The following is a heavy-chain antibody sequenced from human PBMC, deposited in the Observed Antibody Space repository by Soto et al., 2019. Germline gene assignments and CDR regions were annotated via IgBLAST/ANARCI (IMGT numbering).Heavy chain of an antibody. CDR2: ISAYNGNT. J-gene: IGHJ3*02. D-gene: IGHD3-10*01. CDR3: ARAATELGLGAFDI. V-gene: IGHV1-18*01. Sequence: ASLKVSCKASVYTFTSYAIICVRRAPGQGLEWMGWISAYNGNTNYAQKLQGRVTMTTDTSTSTAYMELRSLRSDDTAVYYCARAATELGLGAFDIWGQGTMVNVSS. CDR1: VYTFTSYA.